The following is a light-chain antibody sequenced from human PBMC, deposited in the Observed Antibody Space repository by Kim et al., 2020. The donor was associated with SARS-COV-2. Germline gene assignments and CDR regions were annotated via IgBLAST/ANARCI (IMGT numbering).Light chain of an antibody. CDR2: MAS. Sequence: DIQMTQSPSTLSASVGDTVTITCRASQSISRWLAWHQQKPGKAPKALIYMASDLESGVPSRFSGHGSGTEFTLIISSLQPEDSGTYYCQQYDSHPVTFGQGTKVEIK. CDR3: QQYDSHPVT. J-gene: IGKJ1*01. CDR1: QSISRW. V-gene: IGKV1-5*03.